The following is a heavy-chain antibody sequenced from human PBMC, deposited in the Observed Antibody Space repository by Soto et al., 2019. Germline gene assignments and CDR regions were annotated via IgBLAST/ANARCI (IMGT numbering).Heavy chain of an antibody. D-gene: IGHD3-9*01. CDR2: IKQDGSEK. J-gene: IGHJ3*02. Sequence: GGSLRLSCAASGFTFSSYWMSWVRQAPGKGPEWVASIKQDGSEKYYVDSVKGRFTISRDNAKNSLYLQMNSLRAEDTAVYYCAKGRYFGSDAFDIWGQGTMVTVSS. CDR3: AKGRYFGSDAFDI. V-gene: IGHV3-7*01. CDR1: GFTFSSYW.